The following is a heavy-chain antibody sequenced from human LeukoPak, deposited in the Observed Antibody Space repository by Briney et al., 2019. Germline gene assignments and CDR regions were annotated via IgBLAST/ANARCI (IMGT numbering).Heavy chain of an antibody. CDR2: ISASGGST. V-gene: IGHV3-23*01. CDR3: AKLSSSASAY. CDR1: GFTFSSSA. Sequence: GGSLRLSCAASGFTFSSSAMSWVRQVPGKGLEWVSGISASGGSTYYADSVKGRFTISRDNSKNTLYLQMNSLRVEDTAVYYCAKLSSSASAYWGQGTLVTVSS. D-gene: IGHD6-6*01. J-gene: IGHJ4*02.